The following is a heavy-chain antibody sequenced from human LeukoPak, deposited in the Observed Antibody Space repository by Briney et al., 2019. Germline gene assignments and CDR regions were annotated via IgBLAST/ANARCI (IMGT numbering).Heavy chain of an antibody. V-gene: IGHV1-24*01. J-gene: IGHJ4*02. CDR1: GYTLTELS. CDR2: FDPEDGET. CDR3: ATVGLYSSSAPGDY. Sequence: ASVKVSCKVSGYTLTELSMHWVRQAPGKGLEWMGGFDPEDGETIYAQKFQGTVTMTEDTSTDTAYMELSSLRSEDTAVYYCATVGLYSSSAPGDYWGQGTLVTVSS. D-gene: IGHD6-6*01.